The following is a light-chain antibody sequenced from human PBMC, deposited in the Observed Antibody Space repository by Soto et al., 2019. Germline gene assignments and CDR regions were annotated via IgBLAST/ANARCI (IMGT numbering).Light chain of an antibody. V-gene: IGKV3-15*01. CDR2: GAS. CDR3: QQYNHWHPVT. CDR1: QRVSNK. Sequence: EIVMTQSPATLSVSPGERATLSCRASQRVSNKLAWYQQKPGQAPRLLIYGASTRATGIPARFSGSGSGTEFSLIISSLQSEDVAVYYCQQYNHWHPVTFGGGTKVEIK. J-gene: IGKJ4*01.